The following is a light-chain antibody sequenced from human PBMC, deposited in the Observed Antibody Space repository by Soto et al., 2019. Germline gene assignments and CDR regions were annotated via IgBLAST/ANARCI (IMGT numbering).Light chain of an antibody. J-gene: IGKJ1*01. CDR1: QTISSW. V-gene: IGKV1-5*03. Sequence: DIKMTQSPSSVSASVGDRVTITCRASQTISSWLAWYQQKPGKAPKLLIYKASTLKSGVPSRFSGSGSGTEFTLTISSLQPDDFATYYCQHYNSYSEAFGQGTKVDI. CDR2: KAS. CDR3: QHYNSYSEA.